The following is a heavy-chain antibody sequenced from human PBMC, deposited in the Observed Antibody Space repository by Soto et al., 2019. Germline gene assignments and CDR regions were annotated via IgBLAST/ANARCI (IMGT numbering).Heavy chain of an antibody. D-gene: IGHD5-12*01. J-gene: IGHJ6*02. CDR2: FDPEDGET. Sequence: ASVKVSCKVSGYTLTELSIHWVRQAPGKGLEWMGGFDPEDGETIYAQKFQGRVTMTEDTSTDTAYMELSSLRSEDTAVYYCATMNVDKVATTHYYYYGMDVWGQGTTVTVSS. CDR3: ATMNVDKVATTHYYYYGMDV. CDR1: GYTLTELS. V-gene: IGHV1-24*01.